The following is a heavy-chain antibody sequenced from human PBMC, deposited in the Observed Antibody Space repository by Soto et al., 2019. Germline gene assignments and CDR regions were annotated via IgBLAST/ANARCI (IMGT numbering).Heavy chain of an antibody. D-gene: IGHD6-13*01. CDR1: GGSISSGGYY. CDR2: IYYSGST. V-gene: IGHV4-31*03. J-gene: IGHJ3*02. CDR3: ASADSSSWSDAFDI. Sequence: SETLSLTCTVSGGSISSGGYYWSWIRQHPGKGLEWIGYIYYSGSTYYNPSLKSRVTISVDTSKNQFSLKLSSVTAADTAVYYCASADSSSWSDAFDIWGQGTMVTVSS.